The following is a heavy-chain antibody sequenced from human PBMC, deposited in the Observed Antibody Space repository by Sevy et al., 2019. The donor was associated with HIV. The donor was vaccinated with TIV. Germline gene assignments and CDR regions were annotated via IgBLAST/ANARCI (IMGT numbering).Heavy chain of an antibody. D-gene: IGHD4-4*01. Sequence: GGSLRLSCTASGFIFGDYAMSWFRQAPGKGLDWVGFIRSKGYGGTTEYAASVKGRFTISRDDSKSIAYLQMNSLKTEDTALYYCAREPRGNYVFDYWGQGTLVTVSS. CDR1: GFIFGDYA. CDR3: AREPRGNYVFDY. CDR2: IRSKGYGGTT. J-gene: IGHJ4*02. V-gene: IGHV3-49*03.